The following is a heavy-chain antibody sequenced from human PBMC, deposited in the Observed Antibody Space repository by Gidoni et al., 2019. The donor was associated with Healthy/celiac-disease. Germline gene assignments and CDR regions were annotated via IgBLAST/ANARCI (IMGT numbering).Heavy chain of an antibody. CDR2: VNSDGSST. CDR3: ARVPFSGWYTDY. J-gene: IGHJ4*02. D-gene: IGHD6-19*01. V-gene: IGHV3-74*01. Sequence: EVQLVESGGGLVQPGGSLSLSCAASGFAFISYWMHWVRQAPGKGLVWVSRVNSDGSSTSYADSVKGRFTISRANAKNTLYLQMNSLRADDTAVYYCARVPFSGWYTDYWGQGTLVTVSS. CDR1: GFAFISYW.